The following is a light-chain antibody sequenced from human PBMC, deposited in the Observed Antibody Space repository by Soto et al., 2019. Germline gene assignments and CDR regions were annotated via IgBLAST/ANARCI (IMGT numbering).Light chain of an antibody. CDR2: GAS. CDR3: QQYNNWPLT. V-gene: IGKV3-15*01. Sequence: EIVMTQSPAPLSVSPGERATLSCRASQSVSSNLAWYQQKPGQAPRLLIYGASTGATGIPARFSGSGSGTEFTLTISSLQSEDVAVYYCQQYNNWPLTLGGGTKVDIK. CDR1: QSVSSN. J-gene: IGKJ4*01.